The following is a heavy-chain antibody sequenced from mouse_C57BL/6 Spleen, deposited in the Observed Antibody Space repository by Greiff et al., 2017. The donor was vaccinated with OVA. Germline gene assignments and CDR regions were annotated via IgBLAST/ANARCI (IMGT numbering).Heavy chain of an antibody. J-gene: IGHJ2*01. CDR3: ARRAYGNYYFDY. D-gene: IGHD2-1*01. CDR1: GYTFTSYW. CDR2: IDPSDSYT. Sequence: QVQLQQPGAELVMPGASVKLSCKASGYTFTSYWMHWVKQRPGQGLEWIGEIDPSDSYTNYNQKFKGKSTLTVDQSSSTAYMRLSRLTSEASAVYYCARRAYGNYYFDYWGQGTTLTVAS. V-gene: IGHV1-69*01.